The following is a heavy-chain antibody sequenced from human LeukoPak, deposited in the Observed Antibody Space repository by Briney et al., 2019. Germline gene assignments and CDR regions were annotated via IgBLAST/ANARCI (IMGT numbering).Heavy chain of an antibody. Sequence: PGGSLRLSCAASGFTFSSYEMNWVRQAPGKGLEWVSYISSSGSTIYYADPVKGRFTISRDNAKNSLYLQMNSLRAEDTAVYYCARDLPRFLTTAPGFDYWGQGTLVTVSS. V-gene: IGHV3-48*03. CDR1: GFTFSSYE. CDR3: ARDLPRFLTTAPGFDY. J-gene: IGHJ4*02. CDR2: ISSSGSTI. D-gene: IGHD4-11*01.